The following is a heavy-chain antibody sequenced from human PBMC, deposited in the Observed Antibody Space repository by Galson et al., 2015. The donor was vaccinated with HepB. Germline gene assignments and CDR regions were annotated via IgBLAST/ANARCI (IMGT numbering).Heavy chain of an antibody. CDR2: IYSGGST. CDR3: AKGDDGSYFRRVQH. V-gene: IGHV3-66*01. D-gene: IGHD1-26*01. Sequence: SLRLSCAASGFAVSSNYMNWVRQAPGKGLEWVSVIYSGGSTFFPDSVKGRFTISRDNSKNTLYLQMNSLRTEDTAVYYCAKGDDGSYFRRVQHWGQGTLVTVSP. CDR1: GFAVSSNY. J-gene: IGHJ1*01.